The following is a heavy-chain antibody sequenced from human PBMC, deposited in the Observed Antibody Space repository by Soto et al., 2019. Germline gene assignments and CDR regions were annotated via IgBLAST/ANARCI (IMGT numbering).Heavy chain of an antibody. J-gene: IGHJ5*02. CDR3: AKELCSGGSCYSNIPGWFDP. CDR1: GFTFSSYA. CDR2: ISGSGGST. V-gene: IGHV3-23*01. Sequence: GGSLRLSCAASGFTFSSYAMSWVRQAPGKGLEWVSAISGSGGSTYYADSVKGRFTISRDNSKNTLYLQMNSLRAEDTAVYYCAKELCSGGSCYSNIPGWFDPWGQGTLVTVSS. D-gene: IGHD2-15*01.